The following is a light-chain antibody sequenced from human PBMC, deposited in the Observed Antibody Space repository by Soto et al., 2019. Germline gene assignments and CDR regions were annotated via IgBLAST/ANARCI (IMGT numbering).Light chain of an antibody. CDR3: LQRSSWPRT. Sequence: EIVLTQSPATLSLSPGERATLSCRASQSVSNYLAWYQKKPGQAPRLLIYDASTRATAIPDRFSGSGSGTDFPLTISSLEPEEFAVYYCLQRSSWPRTFGQGTRLEIK. CDR2: DAS. CDR1: QSVSNY. V-gene: IGKV3-11*01. J-gene: IGKJ2*01.